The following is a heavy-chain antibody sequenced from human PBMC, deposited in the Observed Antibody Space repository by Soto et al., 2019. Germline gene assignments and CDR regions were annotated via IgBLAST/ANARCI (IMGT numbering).Heavy chain of an antibody. Sequence: ASVNVSCKASGYTFTNYNIGWVRQAPGQGLEWMGRINPYSGNTNYAQIFQGRVSMTTXXXXTXGXMXLXXXXSDETAFYYCARYVFGYFDSWGRGTLVTVSS. CDR3: ARYVFGYFDS. CDR1: GYTFTNYN. CDR2: INPYSGNT. D-gene: IGHD3-10*01. J-gene: IGHJ4*02. V-gene: IGHV1-18*04.